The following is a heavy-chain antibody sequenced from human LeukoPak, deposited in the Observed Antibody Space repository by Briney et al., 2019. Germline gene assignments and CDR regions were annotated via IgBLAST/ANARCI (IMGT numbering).Heavy chain of an antibody. CDR1: DDSITMQH. CDR3: TCYYCCFMDV. CDR2: VDHTGST. D-gene: IGHD4/OR15-4a*01. V-gene: IGHV4-59*11. J-gene: IGHJ6*03. Sequence: PTESLSLTCSVPDDSITMQHGAWIRRPPAWGLGWVGYVDHTGSTNFNPALNGRVSISRDTSKNLCSLRLRSVTAADTAVYYSTCYYCCFMDVWGKGTTVTVSS.